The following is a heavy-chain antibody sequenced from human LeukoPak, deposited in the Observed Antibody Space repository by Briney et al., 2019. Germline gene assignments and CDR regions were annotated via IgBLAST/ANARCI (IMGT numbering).Heavy chain of an antibody. CDR2: ISGSGGST. V-gene: IGHV3-23*01. Sequence: GGSLRLSCAASGFTFSSYAMSWVRQAPGKGLEWVSAISGSGGSTYYADSVKGRFTISRDNAKNSLYLQMNSLRAEDTAVYYCARDRIAARRSGFDYWGQGTLVTVSS. CDR3: ARDRIAARRSGFDY. J-gene: IGHJ4*02. D-gene: IGHD6-6*01. CDR1: GFTFSSYA.